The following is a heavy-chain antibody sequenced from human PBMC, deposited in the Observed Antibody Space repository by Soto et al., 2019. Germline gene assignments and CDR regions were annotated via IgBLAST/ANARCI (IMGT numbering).Heavy chain of an antibody. J-gene: IGHJ3*01. Sequence: QELLVESGGGVVQPGRSLRLSCAASGFTFSSFAMHWVRQAPGKGLEWASVISFNGLSQFYPDSIRGRFTISRDNSKNTLYQQLDSPRPGDTDVYYCERGGRGLRGAFDVWVQGTEVSVS. D-gene: IGHD3-16*01. CDR1: GFTFSSFA. V-gene: IGHV3-30*03. CDR2: ISFNGLSQ. CDR3: ERGGRGLRGAFDV.